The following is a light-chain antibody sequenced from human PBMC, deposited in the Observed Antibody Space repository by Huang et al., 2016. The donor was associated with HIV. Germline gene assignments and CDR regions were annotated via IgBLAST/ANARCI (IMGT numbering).Light chain of an antibody. Sequence: DIVMTQSPDSLAVSLGARATINCKSSQSVLYTSTNKNFLAWYQQKPGQPPKLLIYWAAARESGVPDRFSGSGSGTDFTLTISGLQAEDVAVYYCQQFYNTPLTFGGGTKVEIK. CDR3: QQFYNTPLT. CDR2: WAA. V-gene: IGKV4-1*01. J-gene: IGKJ4*01. CDR1: QSVLYTSTNKNF.